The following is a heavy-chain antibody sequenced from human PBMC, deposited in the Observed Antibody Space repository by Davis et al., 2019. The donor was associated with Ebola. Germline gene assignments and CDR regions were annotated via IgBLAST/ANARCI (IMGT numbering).Heavy chain of an antibody. CDR2: ISVYNGNT. D-gene: IGHD3-10*01. J-gene: IGHJ5*02. CDR1: RCTFSSYA. Sequence: ASVKVSCKASRCTFSSYAISWLRQPPGQGLEWMGWISVYNGNTDYAQKFQGRVTMTTDTFTSTAYMELRSLRSDDTAVYYCARGIALVRAPHWLDPWGQGTLVTVSS. CDR3: ARGIALVRAPHWLDP. V-gene: IGHV1-18*01.